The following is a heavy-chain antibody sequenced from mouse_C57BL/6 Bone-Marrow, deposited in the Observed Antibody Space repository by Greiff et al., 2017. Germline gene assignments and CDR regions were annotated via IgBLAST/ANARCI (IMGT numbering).Heavy chain of an antibody. CDR1: GYTFTSYD. J-gene: IGHJ3*01. D-gene: IGHD1-1*01. CDR3: ARGFITTFAY. V-gene: IGHV1-85*01. Sequence: VQLQQSGPELVKPGASVKLSCKASGYTFTSYDINWVKQRPGQGLEWIGWIYPRAGSTKYNEKFKGKATLTVETSSSTAYMELHSLTSEDSAVYFCARGFITTFAYWGQGTLVTVSA. CDR2: IYPRAGST.